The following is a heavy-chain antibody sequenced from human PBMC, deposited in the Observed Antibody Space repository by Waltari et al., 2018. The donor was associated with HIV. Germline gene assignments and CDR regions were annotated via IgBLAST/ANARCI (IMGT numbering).Heavy chain of an antibody. CDR1: RDVFPNFS. CDR3: AASPERPGFEAPLFFFDY. V-gene: IGHV1-69*13. Sequence: VHLVQSGAEMKKPGSSVRVSCKCSRDVFPNFSFTWPRQAPGQRPEWMAEVTPVFGTTDYARKFRGRVTLSADKSASTIYMDLRSLSSGDTAVYYCAASPERPGFEAPLFFFDYWGQGTLITVSS. J-gene: IGHJ4*02. D-gene: IGHD5-12*01. CDR2: VTPVFGTT.